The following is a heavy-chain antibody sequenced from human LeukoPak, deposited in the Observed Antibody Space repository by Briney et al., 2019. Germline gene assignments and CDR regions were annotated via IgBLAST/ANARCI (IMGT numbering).Heavy chain of an antibody. V-gene: IGHV3-48*01. J-gene: IGHJ4*02. Sequence: AGGSLRLSCAASGFTFSSYSMNWVRQAPGKGLEWVSYISSSSSTIYYADSVKGRFTISRDNAKNSLYLQMNSLRAEDTAVYYCARDFGGTLDYWGQGTLVTVSS. CDR2: ISSSSSTI. CDR1: GFTFSSYS. CDR3: ARDFGGTLDY. D-gene: IGHD4-23*01.